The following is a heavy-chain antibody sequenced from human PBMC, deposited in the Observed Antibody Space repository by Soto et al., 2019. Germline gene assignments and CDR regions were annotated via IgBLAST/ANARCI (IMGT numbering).Heavy chain of an antibody. CDR3: ARDYCSSTSCYGQFDY. CDR1: GGSISSGGYY. Sequence: SETLSLTCTVSGGSISSGGYYWSWIRQHPGKGLEWIGYIYYSGSTYYNPSLKSRVTISVDTSKNQFSLKLSSVTAADTAVYYCARDYCSSTSCYGQFDYWGQGTLVTVSS. D-gene: IGHD2-2*01. J-gene: IGHJ4*02. CDR2: IYYSGST. V-gene: IGHV4-31*03.